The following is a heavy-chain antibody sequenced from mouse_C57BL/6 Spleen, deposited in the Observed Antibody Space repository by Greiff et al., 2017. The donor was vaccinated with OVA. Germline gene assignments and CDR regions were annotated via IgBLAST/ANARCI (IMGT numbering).Heavy chain of an antibody. CDR3: ARKSYYRNYVDY. Sequence: QVQLQQPGAELVKPGASVKLSCKASGYTFTSYWMQWVKQRPGQGLEWIGEIDPSDSYTNYNQKFKGKATLTVDTSSSTAYMQLSSLTSEDSAVYYCARKSYYRNYVDYWGQGTTLTVSS. V-gene: IGHV1-50*01. CDR2: IDPSDSYT. D-gene: IGHD2-14*01. J-gene: IGHJ2*01. CDR1: GYTFTSYW.